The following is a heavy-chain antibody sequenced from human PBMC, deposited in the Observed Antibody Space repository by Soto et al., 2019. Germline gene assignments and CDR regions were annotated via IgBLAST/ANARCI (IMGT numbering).Heavy chain of an antibody. CDR3: ARDVRNYSSSSGDY. J-gene: IGHJ4*02. CDR2: ISSSSSYI. V-gene: IGHV3-21*01. Sequence: GGSLRLSCAASGFTFSSYEMNWVRQAPGKGLEWVSSISSSSSYIYYADSVKGRFTISRDNAKNSLYLQMNSLRAEDTAVYYCARDVRNYSSSSGDYWGQGTLVTVSS. D-gene: IGHD6-6*01. CDR1: GFTFSSYE.